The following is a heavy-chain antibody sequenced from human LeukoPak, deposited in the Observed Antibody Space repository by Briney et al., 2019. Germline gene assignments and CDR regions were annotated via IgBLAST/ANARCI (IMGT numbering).Heavy chain of an antibody. V-gene: IGHV3-48*03. J-gene: IGHJ4*02. CDR1: GFTFSSYE. CDR2: ISSSDSTM. CDR3: ARDGIYFDY. D-gene: IGHD1-14*01. Sequence: GGSLRLSCAASGFTFSSYEMNWVRQAPGKGLEWVSYISSSDSTMYYADSVKGRFTISRDNAKNSLYLQVNSLRAEDTAVYYCARDGIYFDYWGQGTLVTVSS.